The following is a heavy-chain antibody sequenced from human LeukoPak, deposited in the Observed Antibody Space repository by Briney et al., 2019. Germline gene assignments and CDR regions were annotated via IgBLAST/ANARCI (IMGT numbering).Heavy chain of an antibody. J-gene: IGHJ6*02. CDR3: ARDPGVVVPAAPYYYYYGMDV. D-gene: IGHD2-2*01. V-gene: IGHV3-33*01. CDR1: VFTFSSYG. Sequence: GGSLRLSCAPSVFTFSSYGMHWVRQAPGRGLEWVAVIWFDGSNKYYADSVKGRFTISRDNSKNTLYLQMNSLRAEDTAVYYCARDPGVVVPAAPYYYYYGMDVWGQGTTVTVSS. CDR2: IWFDGSNK.